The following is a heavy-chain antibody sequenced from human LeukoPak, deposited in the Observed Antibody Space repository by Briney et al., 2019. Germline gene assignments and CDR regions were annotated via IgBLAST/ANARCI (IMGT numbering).Heavy chain of an antibody. CDR1: GYSFTSYW. Sequence: GESLKISCKGSGYSFTSYWIGWVRQMPGKGLEWMGIIYPADSDTRYSPSFQGQVTISAHKSISTAYLQWSSLKASDTAMYYCARWTRYCSSTSCYTENGLDYWGQGTLVTVSS. V-gene: IGHV5-51*01. J-gene: IGHJ4*02. CDR3: ARWTRYCSSTSCYTENGLDY. D-gene: IGHD2-2*02. CDR2: IYPADSDT.